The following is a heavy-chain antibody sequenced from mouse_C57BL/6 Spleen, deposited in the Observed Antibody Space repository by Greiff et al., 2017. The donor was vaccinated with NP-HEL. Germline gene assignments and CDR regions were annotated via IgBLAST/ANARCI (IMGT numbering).Heavy chain of an antibody. CDR3: ARPLYYDYAWFAY. V-gene: IGHV5-6*01. D-gene: IGHD2-4*01. CDR1: GFTFSSYG. CDR2: ISSGGSYT. Sequence: EVNVVESGGDLVKPGGSLKLSCAASGFTFSSYGMSWVRQTPDKRLEWVATISSGGSYTYYPDSVKGRFTISRDNAKNTLYLQMSSLKSEDTAMYYCARPLYYDYAWFAYWGQGTLVTVSA. J-gene: IGHJ3*01.